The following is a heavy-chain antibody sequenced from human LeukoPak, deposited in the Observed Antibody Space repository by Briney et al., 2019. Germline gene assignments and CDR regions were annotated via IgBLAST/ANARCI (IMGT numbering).Heavy chain of an antibody. CDR3: ARGGDYVWGSYRPYYFDY. V-gene: IGHV1-18*01. CDR2: ISAYNGNT. Sequence: ASVKVSCKASGYTFTSYGISWVRQAPGQGLEWMGWISAYNGNTNYAQKLQGRVTMTTDTSTSTAYMELRSLRSDDTAVSYCARGGDYVWGSYRPYYFDYWGQGTLVTVSS. D-gene: IGHD3-16*02. CDR1: GYTFTSYG. J-gene: IGHJ4*02.